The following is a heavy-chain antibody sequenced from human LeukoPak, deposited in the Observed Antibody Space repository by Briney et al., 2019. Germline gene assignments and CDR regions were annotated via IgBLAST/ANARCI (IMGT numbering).Heavy chain of an antibody. V-gene: IGHV3-23*01. D-gene: IGHD3-10*01. CDR2: ISGSGGST. CDR1: GFTFSSYT. J-gene: IGHJ4*02. CDR3: AKADSSWFSCLNY. Sequence: PGGSLRLSCAASGFTFSSYTMSWVRQAPGKGLEWVSAISGSGGSTYYADSVKGRFTISRDNSKNTLYLQMNSLRAEDTAVYYCAKADSSWFSCLNYWGQGTLVTVSS.